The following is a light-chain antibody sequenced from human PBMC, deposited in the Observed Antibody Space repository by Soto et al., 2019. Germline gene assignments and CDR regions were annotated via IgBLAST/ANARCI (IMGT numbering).Light chain of an antibody. CDR2: GAS. J-gene: IGKJ1*01. CDR3: QQYGSSRT. CDR1: QSVSSGY. V-gene: IGKV3-20*01. Sequence: EIVLTHSPGTLSLSPGERATLSCRASQSVSSGYLAWYQQKPGQAPRLLIYGASSRATGIPDRFSGSGSGTDFTLTISRLEPEDFAVYYCQQYGSSRTFGQGTKVEIK.